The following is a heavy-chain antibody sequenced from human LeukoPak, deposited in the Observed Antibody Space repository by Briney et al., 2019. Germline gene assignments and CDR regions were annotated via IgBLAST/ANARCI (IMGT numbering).Heavy chain of an antibody. CDR2: IWYDGSNK. D-gene: IGHD2-2*02. J-gene: IGHJ4*02. Sequence: GRSLRLSCAASGFTFGGYGMHWVRQAPGKGLEWVAVIWYDGSNKYYADSVKGRFTISRDNSMNTLYLQMNSLRAEDTAVYYCARDNYCSSTDCYNFDYWGQGTLVTVSS. CDR3: ARDNYCSSTDCYNFDY. CDR1: GFTFGGYG. V-gene: IGHV3-33*01.